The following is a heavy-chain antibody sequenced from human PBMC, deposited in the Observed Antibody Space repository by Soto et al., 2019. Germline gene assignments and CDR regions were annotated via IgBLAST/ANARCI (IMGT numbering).Heavy chain of an antibody. J-gene: IGHJ4*02. CDR2: ASYDGSYK. CDR3: AKERSVVATTPDFDY. Sequence: QVQLVESGGGVVQPGRSLRLSCAASGFTFSSFGMHWVRQAPGKGLEWVAVASYDGSYKYYADSVKGRFPISRDNSKNTLYLQMNSVRAEDTAVYYCAKERSVVATTPDFDYWGQGTLVTVSS. D-gene: IGHD5-12*01. CDR1: GFTFSSFG. V-gene: IGHV3-30*18.